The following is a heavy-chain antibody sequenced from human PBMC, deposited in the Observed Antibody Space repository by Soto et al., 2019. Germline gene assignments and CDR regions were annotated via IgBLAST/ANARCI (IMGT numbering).Heavy chain of an antibody. J-gene: IGHJ6*02. CDR3: GRDLGNFGSSWHTYYYGMDV. D-gene: IGHD6-13*01. Sequence: ASVKVSCKASGYTFTGYYMHWVRQAPGQGLEWMGWINPNSGGTNYAQKFQGWVTMTRDTSISTAYMELSRLRSDDTAVYYCGRDLGNFGSSWHTYYYGMDVWGQGTTVTVSS. V-gene: IGHV1-2*04. CDR2: INPNSGGT. CDR1: GYTFTGYY.